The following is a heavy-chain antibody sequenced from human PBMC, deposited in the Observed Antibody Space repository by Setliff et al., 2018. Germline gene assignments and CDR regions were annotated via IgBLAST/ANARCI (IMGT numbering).Heavy chain of an antibody. CDR2: ITSSGDTM. V-gene: IGHV3-11*01. D-gene: IGHD5-18*01. Sequence: PGGSLRLSCAASGFTFSNYWMIWVRQAPGKGLEWVSYITSSGDTMNYADSVKGRFTISRDNAKNSLHLQMNSLRAEDTAVYYCARGHTSMAPWGQGTLVTVSS. CDR1: GFTFSNYW. CDR3: ARGHTSMAP. J-gene: IGHJ5*02.